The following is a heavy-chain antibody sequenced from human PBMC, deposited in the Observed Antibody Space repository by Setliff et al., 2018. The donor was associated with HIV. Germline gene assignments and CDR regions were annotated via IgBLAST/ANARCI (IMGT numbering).Heavy chain of an antibody. CDR1: GGSISSSSYY. J-gene: IGHJ4*02. D-gene: IGHD4-17*01. CDR2: IYYSGST. V-gene: IGHV4-39*01. CDR3: ARRIYGNNPYFDY. Sequence: KSSETLSLTCTVSGGSISSSSYYWGWIRQSPGKGLEWIGSIYYSGSTYYTTYNSPSLKSRVTMSADTSKNRFSLKLSSVTAADTAIYYCARRIYGNNPYFDYWSQGTLVTVSS.